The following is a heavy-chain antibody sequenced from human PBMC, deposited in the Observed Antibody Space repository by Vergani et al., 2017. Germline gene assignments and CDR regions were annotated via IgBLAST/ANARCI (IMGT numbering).Heavy chain of an antibody. D-gene: IGHD2-2*01. CDR3: VRERSCCSSTTYRNPSYVYYYHVHL. CDR1: GFTFSTYA. J-gene: IGHJ6*03. Sequence: QVQLVESGGGVVQPGRSLRLSCTSSGFTFSTYAMHWVRQAPGKGLEWVAIIYYDGSKKYYADSVKGRFTISRDNYRNTLDLLMSSLRVEETAIYYCVRERSCCSSTTYRNPSYVYYYHVHLWGEGTTVTVSS. V-gene: IGHV3-33*01. CDR2: IYYDGSKK.